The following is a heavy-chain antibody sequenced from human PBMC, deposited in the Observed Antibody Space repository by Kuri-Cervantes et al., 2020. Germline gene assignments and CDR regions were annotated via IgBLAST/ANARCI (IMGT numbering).Heavy chain of an antibody. CDR1: GGSISSYY. J-gene: IGHJ4*02. Sequence: SETLSLTCTVSGGSISSYYWSRIRQPAGKGLEWIGRIYTSGSTNYNPSLKSRVTMSVDTSKNQFSLKLSSVTAADTAVYYCAGIRDSRGKWYFDYWGQGTLVTVSS. D-gene: IGHD3-10*01. CDR3: AGIRDSRGKWYFDY. CDR2: IYTSGST. V-gene: IGHV4-4*07.